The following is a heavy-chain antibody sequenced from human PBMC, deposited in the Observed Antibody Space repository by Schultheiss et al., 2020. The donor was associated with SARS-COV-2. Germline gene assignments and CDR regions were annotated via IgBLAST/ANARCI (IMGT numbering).Heavy chain of an antibody. CDR1: GGSISSGGYY. Sequence: SETLSLTCTVSGGSISSGGYYWSWIRQHPGKGLEWIGYIYYSGSTYYNPSLKSRVTISVDTSKNQFSLKLSSVTAADTAVYYCARDRGYDFWSGWPQEPYYYGMDVWGQGTTVTVSS. J-gene: IGHJ6*02. D-gene: IGHD3-3*01. CDR3: ARDRGYDFWSGWPQEPYYYGMDV. CDR2: IYYSGST. V-gene: IGHV4-31*03.